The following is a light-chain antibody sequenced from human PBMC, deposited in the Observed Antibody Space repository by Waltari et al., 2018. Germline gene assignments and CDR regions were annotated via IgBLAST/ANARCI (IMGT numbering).Light chain of an antibody. CDR2: SNN. V-gene: IGLV1-44*01. J-gene: IGLJ2*01. CDR3: ATWDDSLNGLV. CDR1: GSNIGSNS. Sequence: QSVLTQPPSASGTPGQRVTISCSGTGSNIGSNSVNWYQQIPGTAPKVLIDSNNQRPAGVPGRFSGSKSGTSASLAISGLQSEDEADYYCATWDDSLNGLVFGGGTRLTVL.